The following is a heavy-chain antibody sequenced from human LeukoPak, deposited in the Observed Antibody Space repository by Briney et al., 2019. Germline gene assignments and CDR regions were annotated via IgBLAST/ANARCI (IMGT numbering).Heavy chain of an antibody. CDR1: GFSFSSYA. CDR2: ITSSGGTT. Sequence: GGSLRLSCAASGFSFSSYAMNWVRQAPGKGLEWVSHITSSGGTTYYAGSVKGRFTISRDNSKNTLFLQMNSLRAEDTAVYYCARRGDYRGFDYWGQGTLVTVSS. J-gene: IGHJ4*02. CDR3: ARRGDYRGFDY. V-gene: IGHV3-23*01. D-gene: IGHD4/OR15-4a*01.